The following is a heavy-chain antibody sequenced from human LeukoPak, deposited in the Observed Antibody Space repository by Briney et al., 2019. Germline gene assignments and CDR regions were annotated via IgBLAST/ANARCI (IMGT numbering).Heavy chain of an antibody. CDR3: ARGRRDYDYVWGSYRINWFDP. J-gene: IGHJ5*02. CDR2: IYYSGST. D-gene: IGHD3-16*02. Sequence: SETLSLTCTVSGGSISSYYWSWIRQPPGKRLEWIGYIYYSGSTNYNPSLKSRVTISVDTSKNQFSLKLSSVTAADTAVYYCARGRRDYDYVWGSYRINWFDPWGQGTLVTVSS. CDR1: GGSISSYY. V-gene: IGHV4-59*01.